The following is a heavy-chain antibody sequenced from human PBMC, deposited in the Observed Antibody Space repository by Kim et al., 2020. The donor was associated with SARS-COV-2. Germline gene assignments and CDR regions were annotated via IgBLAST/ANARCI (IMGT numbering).Heavy chain of an antibody. CDR2: FDPEDGET. D-gene: IGHD5-18*01. Sequence: ASVKVSCKVSGYTLTELSMHWVRQAPGKGLEWMGGFDPEDGETIYAQKFQGRVTITEDTSTDTAYMELSSLRSEDTAVYYCATVPDYSCGPWCYYCMDVWGQGTSVTVSS. CDR3: ATVPDYSCGPWCYYCMDV. J-gene: IGHJ6*02. CDR1: GYTLTELS. V-gene: IGHV1-24*01.